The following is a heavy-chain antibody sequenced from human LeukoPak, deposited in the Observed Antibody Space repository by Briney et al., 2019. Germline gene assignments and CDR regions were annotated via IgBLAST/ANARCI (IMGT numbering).Heavy chain of an antibody. CDR1: GFTFSSYW. CDR2: IKQDGSEK. D-gene: IGHD3-9*01. J-gene: IGHJ4*02. V-gene: IGHV3-7*03. Sequence: GGSLRLSCAASGFTFSSYWMSWVRQAPGKGLEWVANIKQDGSEKYYVDSVKGRFTISRDNAKNSLYLQMNSLGAEDTAVYYCARVRVYDILTGHDYYFDYWGQGTLVTVSS. CDR3: ARVRVYDILTGHDYYFDY.